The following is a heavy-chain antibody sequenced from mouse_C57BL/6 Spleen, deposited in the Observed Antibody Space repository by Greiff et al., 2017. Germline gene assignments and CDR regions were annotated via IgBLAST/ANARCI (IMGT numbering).Heavy chain of an antibody. CDR2: ISSGSSTI. D-gene: IGHD2-1*01. Sequence: EVKLMESGGGLVKPGGSLTLSCAASGFTFSDYGMHWVRQAPEKGLEWVAYISSGSSTIYYADTVKGRFTISRDNAKNTLFLQMTSLRSEDTAMYYCARHGNYFYAMDYWGQGTSVTVSS. CDR1: GFTFSDYG. J-gene: IGHJ4*01. CDR3: ARHGNYFYAMDY. V-gene: IGHV5-17*01.